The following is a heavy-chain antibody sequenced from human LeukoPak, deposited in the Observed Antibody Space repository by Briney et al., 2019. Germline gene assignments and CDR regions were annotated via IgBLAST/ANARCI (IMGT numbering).Heavy chain of an antibody. CDR1: GFTFSSYD. D-gene: IGHD1/OR15-1a*01. CDR2: ISYDGSNK. V-gene: IGHV3-30*18. Sequence: GGSLRLSCAASGFTFSSYDMHWVRQAPGKGLEWVAVISYDGSNKNYADSVKGRFTISRDNSKNTLNLQMNSLRAEDTAVYYCAKDKALRTKYYLDYWGQGTLVTVSS. CDR3: AKDKALRTKYYLDY. J-gene: IGHJ4*02.